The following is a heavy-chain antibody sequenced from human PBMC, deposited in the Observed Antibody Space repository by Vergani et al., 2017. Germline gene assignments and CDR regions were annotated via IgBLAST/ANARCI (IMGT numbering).Heavy chain of an antibody. CDR3: ARDLTIFGVVPSFGY. CDR2: ISSNGGST. D-gene: IGHD3-3*01. V-gene: IGHV3-23*04. J-gene: IGHJ4*02. Sequence: EVQLVESGGGLVQPGGSLRLSCAASGFTFSSYAMSWVRQAPGKGLEWVSAISSNGGSTYYADSVKGRFTISRDNSKNTLYLQMSSLRAEDTAVYYCARDLTIFGVVPSFGYWGQGTLVTVSS. CDR1: GFTFSSYA.